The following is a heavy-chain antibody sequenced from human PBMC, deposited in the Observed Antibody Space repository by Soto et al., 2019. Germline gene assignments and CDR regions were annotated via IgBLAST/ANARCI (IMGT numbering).Heavy chain of an antibody. D-gene: IGHD6-6*01. CDR1: VVSIRSGGYY. Sequence: TLSLTCTVSVVSIRSGGYYCSWFRQNPRRGLEWIGNIYYSGNTYYNPSLKSRLTISVDTSKNQFSLNLSSVTAADTAVYYCARDRGYSSSPTWRGLYSSYGMHVWGQATTVTVSS. J-gene: IGHJ6*02. CDR2: IYYSGNT. V-gene: IGHV4-31*03. CDR3: ARDRGYSSSPTWRGLYSSYGMHV.